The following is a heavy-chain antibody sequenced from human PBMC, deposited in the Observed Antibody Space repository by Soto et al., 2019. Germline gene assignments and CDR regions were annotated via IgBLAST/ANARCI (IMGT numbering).Heavy chain of an antibody. CDR3: ARDPIAVALKYYGMDV. V-gene: IGHV3-30-3*01. CDR1: GFTFSSYA. CDR2: ISYDGSNK. D-gene: IGHD6-19*01. Sequence: QVQLVESGGGVVQPGRSLRLSCAASGFTFSSYAMHWVRQAPGKGLEWVAVISYDGSNKYYADSVKGRFTISRDNSKNXLYLQMNSLRAEDTAVYYCARDPIAVALKYYGMDVWGQGTTVTVSS. J-gene: IGHJ6*02.